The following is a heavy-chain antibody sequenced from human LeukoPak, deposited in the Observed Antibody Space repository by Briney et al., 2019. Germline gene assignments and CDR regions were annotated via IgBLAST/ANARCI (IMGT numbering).Heavy chain of an antibody. D-gene: IGHD6-6*01. CDR3: ARGRIAARRNIDY. V-gene: IGHV4-34*01. CDR1: GGSFSGYY. Sequence: KSSETLSLTCAVYGGSFSGYYWSWIRQPPGKGLEWIGEINHSGSTNYNPSLKSRVTISVDTSKNQFSLKLSSVTAADTAVYYCARGRIAARRNIDYWGQGTLVTVSS. CDR2: INHSGST. J-gene: IGHJ4*02.